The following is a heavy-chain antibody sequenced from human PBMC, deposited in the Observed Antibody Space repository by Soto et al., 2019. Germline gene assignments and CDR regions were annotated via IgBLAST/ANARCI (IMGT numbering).Heavy chain of an antibody. CDR2: IKQDGSEI. CDR1: EFPFSDYW. Sequence: GGSLRLSCVVSEFPFSDYWMTWVRQAPGKGLEWVANIKQDGSEIYYVDSVKGRFTISRDNAKNSLFLQMNSLRAEDTAVYYCARGWASLDYWGQGTLVTVAA. V-gene: IGHV3-7*03. D-gene: IGHD6-19*01. J-gene: IGHJ4*02. CDR3: ARGWASLDY.